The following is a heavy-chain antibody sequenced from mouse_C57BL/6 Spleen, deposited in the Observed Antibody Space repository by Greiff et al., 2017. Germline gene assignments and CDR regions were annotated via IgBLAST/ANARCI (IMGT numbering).Heavy chain of an antibody. D-gene: IGHD1-1*01. CDR3: ASYDSSYDYFDY. V-gene: IGHV1-72*01. Sequence: QVQLQQPGAELVKPGASVKLSCKASCYTFTSYWMHWVKQRPGRGLAWIGMIDPNSGGTKYNEQFKSKATLTVDKPSSTAYMQLSSLTSEDSAVYYGASYDSSYDYFDYWGQGTTLTGSS. CDR2: IDPNSGGT. J-gene: IGHJ2*01. CDR1: CYTFTSYW.